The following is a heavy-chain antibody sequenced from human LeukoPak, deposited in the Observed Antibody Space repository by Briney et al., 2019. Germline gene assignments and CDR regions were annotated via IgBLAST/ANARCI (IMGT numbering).Heavy chain of an antibody. J-gene: IGHJ6*02. CDR2: INHGGST. CDR1: GGSFSGYY. V-gene: IGHV4-34*01. D-gene: IGHD6-19*01. Sequence: SETLSLTCAVYGGSFSGYYWSWIRQPPGKGLEWIGEINHGGSTNYNPSLKSRVTISVDTSKNQFSLKLSSVTAADTAVYYCARVPGIAVSGPYYYYGMDVWGQGTTVTVSS. CDR3: ARVPGIAVSGPYYYYGMDV.